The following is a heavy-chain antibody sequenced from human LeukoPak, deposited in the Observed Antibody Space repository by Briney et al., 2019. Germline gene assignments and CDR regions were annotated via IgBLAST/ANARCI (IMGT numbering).Heavy chain of an antibody. Sequence: GGSLRLSCAASGFTFSSYGMHWVRQAPGKGLEWVAVIWYDGSNKYYADSVKGRFTISRDNSKSTLYLQMNSLRAEDTAVYYCARDTYYCDSSGLFDYWGQGTLVTVSS. V-gene: IGHV3-33*01. J-gene: IGHJ4*02. CDR2: IWYDGSNK. CDR3: ARDTYYCDSSGLFDY. D-gene: IGHD3-22*01. CDR1: GFTFSSYG.